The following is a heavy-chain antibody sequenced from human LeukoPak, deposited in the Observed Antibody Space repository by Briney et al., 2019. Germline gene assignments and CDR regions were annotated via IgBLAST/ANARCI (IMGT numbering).Heavy chain of an antibody. CDR2: VYYNGNT. J-gene: IGHJ4*02. D-gene: IGHD3-9*01. CDR1: GLSVTRGAYY. Sequence: PSQTLSLTCTVSGLSVTRGAYYWTWIRQPPGKGLEWIGHVYYNGNTDYNPSLKSRVAMSVDKSNNQFSLKLSFVTAADTAVYFCARVSFDWFGRSSPDYWGQGTLVTVSS. V-gene: IGHV4-30-2*01. CDR3: ARVSFDWFGRSSPDY.